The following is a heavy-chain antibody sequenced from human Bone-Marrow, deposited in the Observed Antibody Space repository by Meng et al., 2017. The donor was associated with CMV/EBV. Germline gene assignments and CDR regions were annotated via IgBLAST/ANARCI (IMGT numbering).Heavy chain of an antibody. J-gene: IGHJ6*02. CDR2: IYSGGST. CDR1: GFTFSSYW. V-gene: IGHV3-66*01. Sequence: GGSLRLSCAASGFTFSSYWMSWVRQAPGKGLEWVSVIYSGGSTYYADSVKGRFTISRDNSKNTLYLQMNSLRAEDTAVYYCARDSRSKLNYDFWSGYYPYYYYGMDVWGQGTTVTVSS. D-gene: IGHD3-3*01. CDR3: ARDSRSKLNYDFWSGYYPYYYYGMDV.